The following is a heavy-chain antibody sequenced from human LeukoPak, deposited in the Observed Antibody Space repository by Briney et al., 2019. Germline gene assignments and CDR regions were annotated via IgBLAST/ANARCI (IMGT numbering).Heavy chain of an antibody. CDR1: GFTFSSYS. CDR2: ISSSSSTI. D-gene: IGHD2-2*01. V-gene: IGHV3-48*02. CDR3: ARAHIVVVPAAIPENRALYYFDY. Sequence: GGSLRLSCAASGFTFSSYSMNWVRQAPGKGLEWVSYISSSSSTIYYADSVKGRFTISRDNAKNSLYLQMNSLRDEDTAVYYCARAHIVVVPAAIPENRALYYFDYWGQGTLVTVSS. J-gene: IGHJ4*02.